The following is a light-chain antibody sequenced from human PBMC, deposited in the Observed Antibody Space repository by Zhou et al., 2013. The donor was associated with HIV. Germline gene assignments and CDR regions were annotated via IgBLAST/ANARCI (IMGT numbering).Light chain of an antibody. CDR3: QQYNNWRWT. CDR2: GAS. J-gene: IGKJ1*01. Sequence: EIVMTQSPATLSVSPGERATLSCRASQSVSSNLAWYQQKPGQAPRLLIYGASTRATGIPARFSGSGSGTEFTLTISNLQSEDFAVYYCQQYNNWRWTFGQGTKVEIK. V-gene: IGKV3-15*01. CDR1: QSVSSN.